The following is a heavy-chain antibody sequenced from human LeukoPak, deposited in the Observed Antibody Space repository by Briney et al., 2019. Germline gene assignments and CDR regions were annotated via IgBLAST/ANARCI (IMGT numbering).Heavy chain of an antibody. V-gene: IGHV3-30*02. D-gene: IGHD2-8*01. J-gene: IGHJ4*02. CDR2: IQYDGGRT. Sequence: GGSLRLSCAAAGFSFRSYGMHWVRQAPGKGLEWVAYIQYDGGRTRYADSVKGRFTISRDNSKNTLYLQMNTLNSEDTAVYYCAKKKDGNGDGFDHWGQGTLLTVSS. CDR1: GFSFRSYG. CDR3: AKKKDGNGDGFDH.